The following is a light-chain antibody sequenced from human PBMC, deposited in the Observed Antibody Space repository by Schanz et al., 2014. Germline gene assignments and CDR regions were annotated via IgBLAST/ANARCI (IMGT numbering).Light chain of an antibody. CDR2: AAS. Sequence: EIVLTQSPATLSLSPGERATLSCGASQSVSSSYLAWYQQKPGLAPRLLIYAASTRATGIPARFSGGGSGTDFTLTISRLEPEDFAVYYCQHETFGQGTKVEIK. J-gene: IGKJ1*01. V-gene: IGKV3D-20*01. CDR3: QHET. CDR1: QSVSSSY.